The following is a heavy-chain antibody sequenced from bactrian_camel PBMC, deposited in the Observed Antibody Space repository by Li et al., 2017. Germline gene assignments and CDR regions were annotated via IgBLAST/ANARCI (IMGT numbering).Heavy chain of an antibody. J-gene: IGHJ4*01. V-gene: IGHV3S66*01. CDR2: ISGDGST. D-gene: IGHD3*01. CDR1: FFILDDFD. CDR3: AAEPARPTGVQALDWQRYEY. Sequence: VQLVESGGGSVQTGGSLRLSCKPSFFILDDFDMMWYRQAPGNECELVSSISGDGSTYYTDAVKGRFTISHGNAKNSVDLQMNSLKPDDTAMYYCAAEPARPTGVQALDWQRYEYWGQGTQVTVS.